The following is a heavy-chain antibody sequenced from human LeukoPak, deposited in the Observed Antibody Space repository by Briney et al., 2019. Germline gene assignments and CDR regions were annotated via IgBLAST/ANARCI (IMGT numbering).Heavy chain of an antibody. J-gene: IGHJ4*02. CDR1: GYTFTSYH. CDR2: LNLSGGST. V-gene: IGHV1-46*01. D-gene: IGHD2-8*01. Sequence: GASVKVSCKASGYTFTSYHMHWVRQAPGQGLEWMGKLNLSGGSTTYAQKFQGRVTMTRDTSTSTVYMELSSLRSEDTAVYYCARDYVDDIPMIKDYWGQGTLVTVSS. CDR3: ARDYVDDIPMIKDY.